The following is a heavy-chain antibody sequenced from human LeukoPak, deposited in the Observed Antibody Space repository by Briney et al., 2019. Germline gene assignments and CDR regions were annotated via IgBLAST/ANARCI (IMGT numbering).Heavy chain of an antibody. CDR1: SFSDYN. CDR2: IYYSGST. D-gene: IGHD5-24*01. Sequence: SFSDYNMNWVRQAPGKGLEWIGTIYYSGSTYYNPSLKSRVTISVDTSKNQVSLKLSSVTAADTAVYYCAARCTRDGYNYFDYWGQGTLVTVSS. V-gene: IGHV4-39*07. J-gene: IGHJ4*02. CDR3: AARCTRDGYNYFDY.